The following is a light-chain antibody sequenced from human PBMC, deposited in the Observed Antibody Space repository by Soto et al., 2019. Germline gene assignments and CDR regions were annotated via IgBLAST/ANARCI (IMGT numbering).Light chain of an antibody. V-gene: IGKV4-1*01. CDR1: QSVLHSSNNKDY. CDR3: QQYYSAPFT. CDR2: WAS. J-gene: IGKJ3*01. Sequence: DIVMTQSPDSLAVSLGERATIYCKSSQSVLHSSNNKDYLAWYQQKPGQSPKLLIYWASTRESGVPDRFSGSGSVTEFTLTISSLQAEDVAVYYCQQYYSAPFTFGPGTKVDSK.